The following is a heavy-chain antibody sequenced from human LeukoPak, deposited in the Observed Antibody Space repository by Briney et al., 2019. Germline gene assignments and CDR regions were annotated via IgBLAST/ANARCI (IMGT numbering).Heavy chain of an antibody. V-gene: IGHV4-34*01. CDR1: GGSFSGYY. Sequence: SETLSLTCAVYGGSFSGYYWSWIRQPPGKGLEWIGEINHSGSTNYNPSLKSRVTISVDTSKNQFSLKLSSVTAADTAVYYCARGAVAGPYYFDYWGQGTLVTVSS. CDR2: INHSGST. J-gene: IGHJ4*02. D-gene: IGHD6-19*01. CDR3: ARGAVAGPYYFDY.